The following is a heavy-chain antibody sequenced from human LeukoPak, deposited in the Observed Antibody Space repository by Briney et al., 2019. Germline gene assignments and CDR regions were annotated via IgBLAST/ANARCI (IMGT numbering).Heavy chain of an antibody. CDR1: VCTIRRQW. CDR3: PIESCVVGRGSCYL. D-gene: IGHD3-10*01. V-gene: IGHV3-7*01. CDR2: IKQDGSEK. J-gene: IGHJ5*02. Sequence: PGGSLSLSCAASVCTIRRQWMGWPRQAPGKGLEWVANIKQDGSEKYYVDSVKGRFTISRDNAKNSLYLQTNSLRAEESAVYYCPIESCVVGRGSCYLWAQGTLVTVSS.